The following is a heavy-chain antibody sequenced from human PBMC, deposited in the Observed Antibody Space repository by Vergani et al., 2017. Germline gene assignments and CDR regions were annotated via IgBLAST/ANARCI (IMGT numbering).Heavy chain of an antibody. CDR2: IYYSGST. D-gene: IGHD3-10*01. Sequence: QVQLQESGPGLVKPSETLSLTCTVSGGSISSGGYYWSWIRQHPGKGLEWIGYIYYSGSTYYNPSLKSRVTISVDTSKNQFSLKLSSVTAADTAVYYCARDRRDYYGSGPHDYWGQGTLVTVSS. CDR1: GGSISSGGYY. V-gene: IGHV4-31*03. J-gene: IGHJ4*02. CDR3: ARDRRDYYGSGPHDY.